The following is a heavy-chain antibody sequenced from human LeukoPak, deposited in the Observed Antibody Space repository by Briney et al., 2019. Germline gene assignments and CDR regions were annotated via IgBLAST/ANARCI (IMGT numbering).Heavy chain of an antibody. V-gene: IGHV4-61*02. CDR2: IYTSGST. CDR3: ARDLEGSGWTKGGWWFDP. D-gene: IGHD6-19*01. CDR1: GGSISNGSYY. Sequence: PSETLSLTCTVSGGSISNGSYYWSWIRQPAGKGLEWIGRIYTSGSTNYNPSLKSRVTISVDTSKNQFSLKLSSVTAADTAVYYCARDLEGSGWTKGGWWFDPWGQGTLVTVSS. J-gene: IGHJ5*02.